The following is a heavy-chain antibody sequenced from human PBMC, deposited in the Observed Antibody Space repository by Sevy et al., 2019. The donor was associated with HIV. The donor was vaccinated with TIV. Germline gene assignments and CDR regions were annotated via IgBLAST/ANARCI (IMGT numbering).Heavy chain of an antibody. J-gene: IGHJ4*02. CDR3: AREDSKNWRYFDY. D-gene: IGHD1-1*01. Sequence: GGSMRLSCAAAGFTFSSYTMNWVRQAPGKGLEWVASISFSINYIYYTDSLKGRFTISRDNAKNSLYLQMNSLRAEDTAVYYCAREDSKNWRYFDYWAQGTLVTVSS. CDR1: GFTFSSYT. CDR2: ISFSINYI. V-gene: IGHV3-21*01.